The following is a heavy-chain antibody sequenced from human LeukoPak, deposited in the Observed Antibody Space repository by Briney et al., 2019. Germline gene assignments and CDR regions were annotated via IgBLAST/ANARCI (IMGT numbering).Heavy chain of an antibody. J-gene: IGHJ6*02. CDR3: ARANNWNDSTSEYYYGMDV. D-gene: IGHD1-1*01. CDR1: GGSFSGYY. V-gene: IGHV4-34*01. Sequence: SETLSLTCAVYGGSFSGYYWSWIRQPPGKGLEWIGEINHSGSTNYNPSLKSRVAISVDTSKNQFSLKLSSVTAADTAVYYCARANNWNDSTSEYYYGMDVWGQGTTVTVSS. CDR2: INHSGST.